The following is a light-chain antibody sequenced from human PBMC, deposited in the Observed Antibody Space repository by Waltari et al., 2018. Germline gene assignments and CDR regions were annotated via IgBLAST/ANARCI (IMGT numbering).Light chain of an antibody. CDR1: QSVSSN. CDR2: EAS. Sequence: EIVMTQSPATLSVSPGERATLSCRASQSVSSNLAWYQQKPSQTLRLLIFEASRRATGIPARFSGSGSGTEFTLTISSLQSEDFAVYYCQQYNNWPPYTFGQGTKLDIK. CDR3: QQYNNWPPYT. J-gene: IGKJ2*01. V-gene: IGKV3-15*01.